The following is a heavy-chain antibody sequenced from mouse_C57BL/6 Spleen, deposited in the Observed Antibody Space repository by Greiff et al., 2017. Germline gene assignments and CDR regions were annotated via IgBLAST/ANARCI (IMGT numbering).Heavy chain of an antibody. Sequence: QVQLQQPGAELVKPGASVKLSCKASGYTFTSYWMQWVKQRPGQGLEWIGKIDPSDSYTNSNQKFQGKATLTVDTSSSTAYMQLSCLTSEDAAVYECARGGTRGRFDYWGQGTTLTVAS. J-gene: IGHJ2*01. V-gene: IGHV1-50*01. CDR1: GYTFTSYW. D-gene: IGHD3-3*01. CDR3: ARGGTRGRFDY. CDR2: IDPSDSYT.